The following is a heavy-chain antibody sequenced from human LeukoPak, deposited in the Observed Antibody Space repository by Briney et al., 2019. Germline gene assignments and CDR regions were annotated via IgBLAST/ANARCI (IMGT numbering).Heavy chain of an antibody. CDR3: ARESAYGDFHFDY. D-gene: IGHD4-17*01. Sequence: ASVKVSCKASGFTFTAYHMHWVRQAPGQGLEWMGWINPNSGGTNYAQKFQGRVTMTRDTSISTAYMELSRLRSDDTAVYYCARESAYGDFHFDYWGQGTLVTVSS. J-gene: IGHJ4*02. CDR1: GFTFTAYH. V-gene: IGHV1-2*02. CDR2: INPNSGGT.